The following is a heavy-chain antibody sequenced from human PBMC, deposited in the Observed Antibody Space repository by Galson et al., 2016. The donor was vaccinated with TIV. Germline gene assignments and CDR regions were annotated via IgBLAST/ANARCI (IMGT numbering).Heavy chain of an antibody. CDR3: AKGTGYALRKNYFDQ. Sequence: SGGIFRRHAISWVRQAPGQGLEWMGGIIAIFGTTDYAQKFQGRFTITADESTSTVYMELSSLRSEDTAVFYCAKGTGYALRKNYFDQWGQGTLVTVSS. CDR1: GGIFRRHA. J-gene: IGHJ5*02. D-gene: IGHD5-12*01. CDR2: IIAIFGTT. V-gene: IGHV1-69*01.